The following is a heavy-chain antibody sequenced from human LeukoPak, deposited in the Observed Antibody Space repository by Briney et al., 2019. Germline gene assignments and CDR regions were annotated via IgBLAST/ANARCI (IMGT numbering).Heavy chain of an antibody. V-gene: IGHV4-39*07. J-gene: IGHJ3*02. CDR2: IYYSGST. CDR3: ARRSLVFDAFDI. Sequence: SETLSLTCTVSGGSISSSSYYWGWIRQPPGKGLEWIGSIYYSGSTYYNPSLKSRVTISVDTSKNQFSLKLSSVTAADTAVYYCARRSLVFDAFDIWGQGTMVTVSS. CDR1: GGSISSSSYY. D-gene: IGHD6-13*01.